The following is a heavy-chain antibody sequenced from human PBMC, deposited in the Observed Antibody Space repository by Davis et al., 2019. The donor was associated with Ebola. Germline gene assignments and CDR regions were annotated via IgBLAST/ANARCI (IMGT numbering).Heavy chain of an antibody. V-gene: IGHV4-34*12. CDR1: GGSFSGYY. Sequence: PSETLSLTCAVYGGSFSGYYWNWIRQSPGKGLEWIGETIRGGSTTYNPSLKSRVTISVDTSKNQFSLRVGSVTAADTAVYYCARTIFVPDVLYNYSYGLDVWGQGTPVTVSS. J-gene: IGHJ6*02. D-gene: IGHD3-3*01. CDR3: ARTIFVPDVLYNYSYGLDV. CDR2: TIRGGST.